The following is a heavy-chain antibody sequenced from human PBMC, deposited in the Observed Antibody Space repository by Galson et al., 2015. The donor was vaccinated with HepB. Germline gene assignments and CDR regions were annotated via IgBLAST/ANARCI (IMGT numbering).Heavy chain of an antibody. CDR3: AKGDWELAALDY. CDR2: ISYDGSNK. D-gene: IGHD1-26*01. Sequence: SLRLSCAASGFTFSSYGMHWVRQAPGKGLEWVAVISYDGSNKYYADSVKGRFTISRDNSKNTLYLQMNSLRAEDTAVYYCAKGDWELAALDYWGRGTLVTVSS. CDR1: GFTFSSYG. V-gene: IGHV3-30*18. J-gene: IGHJ4*02.